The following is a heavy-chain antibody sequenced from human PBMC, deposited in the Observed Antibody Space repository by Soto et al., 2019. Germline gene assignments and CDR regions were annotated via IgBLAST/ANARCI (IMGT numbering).Heavy chain of an antibody. CDR2: LNPHSGDT. J-gene: IGHJ4*02. Sequence: QVQLVQSGAAVKRPGASVKVSCKASGYSFTSYDIKWVRQARGQGLEWMGWLNPHSGDTGFAQKFQGRLTMTRYTSTNTAYMELSSLRSEDTAVYYCAGDSGVLATPLDMWGQGAQVTVSS. V-gene: IGHV1-8*01. CDR3: AGDSGVLATPLDM. CDR1: GYSFTSYD. D-gene: IGHD5-12*01.